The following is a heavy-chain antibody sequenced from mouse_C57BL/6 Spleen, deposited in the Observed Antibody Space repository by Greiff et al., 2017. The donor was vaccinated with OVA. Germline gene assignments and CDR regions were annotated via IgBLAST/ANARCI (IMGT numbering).Heavy chain of an antibody. CDR3: ARGTTVVATPDAMDY. J-gene: IGHJ4*01. V-gene: IGHV1-55*01. CDR1: GYTFTSYW. D-gene: IGHD1-1*01. Sequence: QVQLQQSGAELVKPGASVKMSCKASGYTFTSYWITWVKQRPGQGLEWIGDIYPGSGGTSYNEKFKSKATLTVDTSSSTTYMQLSSLTSEDSAVYYCARGTTVVATPDAMDYWGQGTSVTVSS. CDR2: IYPGSGGT.